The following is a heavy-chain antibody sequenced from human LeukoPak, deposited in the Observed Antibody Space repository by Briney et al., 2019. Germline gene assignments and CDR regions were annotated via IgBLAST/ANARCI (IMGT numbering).Heavy chain of an antibody. CDR3: ATTGLRYYYMDV. D-gene: IGHD2-8*02. Sequence: ASVKVSCKASGYTFTNYDINWVRQAPGQGLEWMGWMNPNSGNTGHAQKFQGRVTMTRNTSISTAYMELSSLRSEDTAVYYCATTGLRYYYMDVWGKGTTVTVSS. J-gene: IGHJ6*03. CDR2: MNPNSGNT. V-gene: IGHV1-8*01. CDR1: GYTFTNYD.